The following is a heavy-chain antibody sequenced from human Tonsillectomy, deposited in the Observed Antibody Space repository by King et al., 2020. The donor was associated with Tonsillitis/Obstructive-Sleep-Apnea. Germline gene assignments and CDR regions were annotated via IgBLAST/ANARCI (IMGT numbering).Heavy chain of an antibody. V-gene: IGHV3-33*06. CDR2: IGYDGGNQ. Sequence: VQLVESGGGVVQPGRSLRLSCAASGFTFSSYGMHWVRQAPGKGLEWVAVIGYDGGNQYYADSVKGRFTISRDNSKNTLYLHMNSLRDADTAVYYCAKDARTVVTPFDWYFDLWGRGTLVTVSS. CDR3: AKDARTVVTPFDWYFDL. CDR1: GFTFSSYG. J-gene: IGHJ2*01. D-gene: IGHD4-23*01.